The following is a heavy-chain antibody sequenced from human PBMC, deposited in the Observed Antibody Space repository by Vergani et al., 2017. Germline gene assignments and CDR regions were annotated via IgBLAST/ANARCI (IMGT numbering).Heavy chain of an antibody. Sequence: QVQLQQWGAGLLKPSETLSLTCAVYGGSFSGYYWSWIRQPPGKGLEWIGEINHSGSTNYNPSLKSRVTISVDTSKNQFSLKLRSVTAADTAVYYCARGQKRYCSGGSCYSLTRFDPWGQGTLVTVSS. V-gene: IGHV4-34*01. J-gene: IGHJ5*02. CDR3: ARGQKRYCSGGSCYSLTRFDP. CDR1: GGSFSGYY. CDR2: INHSGST. D-gene: IGHD2-15*01.